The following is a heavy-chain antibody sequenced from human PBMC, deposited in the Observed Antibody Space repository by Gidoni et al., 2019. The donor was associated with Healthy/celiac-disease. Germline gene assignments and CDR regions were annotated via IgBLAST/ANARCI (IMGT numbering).Heavy chain of an antibody. CDR3: ARHLGYSYGLGYYYYYMDV. CDR1: GGSFSGYS. J-gene: IGHJ6*03. CDR2: INHSGST. Sequence: QVQLQQWGAGLLKPSGTLSPTCSVYGGSFSGYSWSWIRQPPGKRLEWIGEINHSGSTNYNPSLKSRVPISEDTSKNQFSLKLSSVTAADTAVYYCARHLGYSYGLGYYYYYMDVWGKGTTVTVSS. D-gene: IGHD5-18*01. V-gene: IGHV4-34*01.